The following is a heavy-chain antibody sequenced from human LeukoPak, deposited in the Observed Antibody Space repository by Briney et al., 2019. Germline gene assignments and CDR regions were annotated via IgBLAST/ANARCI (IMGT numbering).Heavy chain of an antibody. CDR1: GFPFSSYS. D-gene: IGHD2-2*01. CDR2: ISSSSNTI. V-gene: IGHV3-48*01. J-gene: IGHJ4*02. CDR3: ATNLGYCTSSTCQVSY. Sequence: GGPLRLSCAASGFPFSSYSMNWVRQAPGQGLEGVSHISSSSNTIYYADSVKGRFNVSRDNAKNSLYLQMNSLRAEDTAVYYCATNLGYCTSSTCQVSYWGQGTLVTVSS.